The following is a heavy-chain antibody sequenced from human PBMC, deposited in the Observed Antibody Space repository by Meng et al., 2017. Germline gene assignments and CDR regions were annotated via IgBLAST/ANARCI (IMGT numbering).Heavy chain of an antibody. V-gene: IGHV1-2*06. J-gene: IGHJ4*02. CDR3: ATNTYCSGGSCSFDY. CDR2: INPNSGGT. D-gene: IGHD2-15*01. Sequence: ASVKVSCKASGYTFTGYYMHWVRQAPGQGLEWMGRINPNSGGTNYAQKFQGRVTMTRDTSISTAYMELSRLRSDGTAVYYCATNTYCSGGSCSFDYWGQGTLVTVSS. CDR1: GYTFTGYY.